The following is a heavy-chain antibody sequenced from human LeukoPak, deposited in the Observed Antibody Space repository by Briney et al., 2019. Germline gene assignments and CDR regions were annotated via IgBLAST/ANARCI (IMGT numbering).Heavy chain of an antibody. J-gene: IGHJ4*02. CDR3: AKDLRATYYDFWSGYYPDYYFDY. D-gene: IGHD3-3*01. CDR2: IWFDGTHG. Sequence: GRSLRLSCAASGFTFSSYGMDWFRQGPGKGLEWVALIWFDGTHGQYSDFVKGRFTISRDNSKNTLYLQMNSLRAEDTAVYYCAKDLRATYYDFWSGYYPDYYFDYWGQGTLVTVSS. CDR1: GFTFSSYG. V-gene: IGHV3-33*06.